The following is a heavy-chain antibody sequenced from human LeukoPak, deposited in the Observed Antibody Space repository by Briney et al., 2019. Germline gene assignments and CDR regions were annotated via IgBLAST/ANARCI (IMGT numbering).Heavy chain of an antibody. J-gene: IGHJ5*02. D-gene: IGHD6-13*01. CDR1: GYTFTSYG. CDR3: ARDSPFIAAGGYNWFDP. CDR2: ISAYNGNT. V-gene: IGHV1-18*01. Sequence: ASVKVSCKASGYTFTSYGIGWVRQAPGQGLEWMGWISAYNGNTNYAQKLQGRVTMTTDTSTSTAYMELRSLRSDDTAVYYCARDSPFIAAGGYNWFDPWGQGTLVTVSS.